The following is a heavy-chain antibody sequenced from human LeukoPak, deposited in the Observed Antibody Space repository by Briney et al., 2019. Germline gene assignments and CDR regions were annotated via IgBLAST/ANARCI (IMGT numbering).Heavy chain of an antibody. CDR2: INPKSGGT. Sequence: GASVKVSCKASGYTFTGYHIHWVRQAPGQGLEWMGWINPKSGGTNYAQKFEGWVTMTRDTFMSTVYMELSRLKSDDTAVYYCAIDSGWEVVLYASEIWAKGQWSPSLQ. CDR1: GYTFTGYH. CDR3: AIDSGWEVVLYASEI. J-gene: IGHJ3*02. D-gene: IGHD1-26*01. V-gene: IGHV1-2*04.